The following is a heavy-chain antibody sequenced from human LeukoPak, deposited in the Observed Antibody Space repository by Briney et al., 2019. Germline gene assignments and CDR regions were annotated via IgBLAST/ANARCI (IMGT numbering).Heavy chain of an antibody. CDR3: AIIPQGDYDTY. V-gene: IGHV3-21*04. CDR2: ISSSSSYI. D-gene: IGHD3-22*01. CDR1: GFTFSSYS. J-gene: IGHJ4*02. Sequence: GGSLRLSCAASGFTFSSYSMNWVRQAPGKGLEWVSSISSSSSYIYYADSVKGRFTISRDNAKNSLYLQMNSLRAEDTAVYYCAIIPQGDYDTYWGQGTLVTVSS.